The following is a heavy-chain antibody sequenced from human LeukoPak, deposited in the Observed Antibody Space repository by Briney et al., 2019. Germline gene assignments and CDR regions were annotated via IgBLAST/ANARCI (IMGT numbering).Heavy chain of an antibody. V-gene: IGHV4-34*01. J-gene: IGHJ3*02. CDR3: ARVEAYAFDI. D-gene: IGHD3-3*01. Sequence: SETLSLTCAVYGGSFSGYYWSWIRQPPRKGLEWIGEINHSGSTNYNPSLKGRVSISVDTSKNQFSLKLSSVTAADTAVYYCARVEAYAFDIWGQGTMVTVSS. CDR2: INHSGST. CDR1: GGSFSGYY.